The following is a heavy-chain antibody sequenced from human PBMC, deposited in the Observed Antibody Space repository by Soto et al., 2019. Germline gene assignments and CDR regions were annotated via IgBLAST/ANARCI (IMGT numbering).Heavy chain of an antibody. Sequence: SETLSLTCAVYGGSFSGYYWSWIRQPPGKGLEWIGEINHSGSTNYNPSLKSRVAISVDTSKNQFSLKLSSVTAADTAVYYCARDVRGYDYWFDPWGQGTLVTVSS. V-gene: IGHV4-34*01. CDR1: GGSFSGYY. CDR2: INHSGST. CDR3: ARDVRGYDYWFDP. J-gene: IGHJ5*02. D-gene: IGHD5-12*01.